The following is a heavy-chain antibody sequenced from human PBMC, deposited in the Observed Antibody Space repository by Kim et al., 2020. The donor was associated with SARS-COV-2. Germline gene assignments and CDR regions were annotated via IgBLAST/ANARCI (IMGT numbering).Heavy chain of an antibody. J-gene: IGHJ4*02. D-gene: IGHD3-16*01. Sequence: YAQKFQGRVTITADESTSTAYMELSSLRSEDTAVYYCAIGLEGVGLSDDYWGQGTLVTVSS. V-gene: IGHV1-69*01. CDR3: AIGLEGVGLSDDY.